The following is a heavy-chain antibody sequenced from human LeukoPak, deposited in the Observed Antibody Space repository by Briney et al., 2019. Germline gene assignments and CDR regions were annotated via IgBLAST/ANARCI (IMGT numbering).Heavy chain of an antibody. D-gene: IGHD3-22*01. CDR1: GGSISSGGYY. CDR3: AREKYYYDSSGYFPFVY. V-gene: IGHV4-31*03. Sequence: SQTLSLTCTVSGGSISSGGYYWSWIRQHPGKGLEWIGYIYYSGSTYYNPSLKSRVTISVDTSKNQFSLKLSSVTAADTAVYYCAREKYYYDSSGYFPFVYWGQGTLVTVSS. CDR2: IYYSGST. J-gene: IGHJ4*02.